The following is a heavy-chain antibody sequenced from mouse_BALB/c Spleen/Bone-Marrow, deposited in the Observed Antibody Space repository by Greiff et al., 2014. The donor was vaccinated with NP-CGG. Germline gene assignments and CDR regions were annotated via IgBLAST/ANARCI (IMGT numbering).Heavy chain of an antibody. V-gene: IGHV4-1*02. CDR2: INPNSRTI. CDR1: GFDFGGYW. Sequence: EVQRVESGGGLVQPGGSLKLSCAASGFDFGGYWMTWVRQAPGKGLEWIGEINPNSRTINYKPSLKEKFIMSRDNAKNTLYLQMSKVRSEDTALYYCARNGYYGWMTYWGQGTLVTVSA. CDR3: ARNGYYGWMTY. D-gene: IGHD1-2*01. J-gene: IGHJ3*01.